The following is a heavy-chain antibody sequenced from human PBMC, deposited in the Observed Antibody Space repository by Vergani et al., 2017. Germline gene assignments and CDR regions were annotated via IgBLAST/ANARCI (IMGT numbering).Heavy chain of an antibody. V-gene: IGHV3-49*04. D-gene: IGHD1-26*01. CDR1: GFTSGDYA. CDR2: IRSKAYGGTT. J-gene: IGHJ4*02. CDR3: TREVGADDY. Sequence: EVQLVESGGGLVQLGRSLRLSCTASGFTSGDYAMSWVRQAPGKGLEWVGFIRSKAYGGTTEYAASVKGRFTISRDDSKSIAYLQMNSLKTEDTAVYYCTREVGADDYWGQGTLVTVSS.